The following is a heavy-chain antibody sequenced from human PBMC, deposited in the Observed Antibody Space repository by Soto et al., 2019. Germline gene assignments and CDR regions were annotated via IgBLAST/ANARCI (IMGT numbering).Heavy chain of an antibody. J-gene: IGHJ6*02. CDR1: GGSISSYY. D-gene: IGHD3-10*01. CDR3: AREGGFGDPRYGMDV. V-gene: IGHV4-59*01. CDR2: INYSGST. Sequence: SETLSLTCTVSGGSISSYYWNWIRQPPGKGLEWIGDINYSGSTRYNPSLKSRVTISIDTSKNQFSLKLSSVAAADTAVYYCAREGGFGDPRYGMDVWGQGTTVTVSS.